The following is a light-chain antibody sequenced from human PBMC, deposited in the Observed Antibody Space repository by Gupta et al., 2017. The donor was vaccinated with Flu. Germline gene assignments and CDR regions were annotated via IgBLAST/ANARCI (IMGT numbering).Light chain of an antibody. CDR2: GGT. J-gene: IGKJ2*02. CDR3: LQHTNYPCS. CDR1: QGIRND. Sequence: DIQMTQSPSSLSASVGDRVTITCRASQGIRNDLGWYQHIPGKAPKRLIYGGTTLERGVPSRFSGSGSVTEFTLTIRGLQPEDFAPYYCLQHTNYPCSFGQGTKLQLK. V-gene: IGKV1-17*01.